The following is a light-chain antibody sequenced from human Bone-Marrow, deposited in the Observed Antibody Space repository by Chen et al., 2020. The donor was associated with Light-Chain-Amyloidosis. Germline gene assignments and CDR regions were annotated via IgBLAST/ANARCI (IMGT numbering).Light chain of an antibody. V-gene: IGLV3-25*03. Sequence: SFELTQPPSVSVSPGQTARITCSGDALAKQYAYWFQQRPGQAPILLIYQDSERPSGFPERFSGSSSGTTVTLTITGVQAEDEADYFCQSADISNVVFGGGTKLTVL. CDR2: QDS. CDR1: ALAKQY. CDR3: QSADISNVV. J-gene: IGLJ2*01.